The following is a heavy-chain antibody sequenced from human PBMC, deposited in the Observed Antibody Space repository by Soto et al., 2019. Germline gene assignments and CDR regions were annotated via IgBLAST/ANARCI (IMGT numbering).Heavy chain of an antibody. V-gene: IGHV1-69*13. J-gene: IGHJ6*02. D-gene: IGHD5-18*01. CDR2: IIPMFSSP. Sequence: SVKVSCKASGGTFGSYAISWVRQAPGQGLEWMGGIIPMFSSPAYEQKFRGRVSISADASTSTAYMDLSSLKSEDSADYYCVRGTRDCRTSSCHSPQGYFRHDLAVWGPGTTVTVAS. CDR3: VRGTRDCRTSSCHSPQGYFRHDLAV. CDR1: GGTFGSYA.